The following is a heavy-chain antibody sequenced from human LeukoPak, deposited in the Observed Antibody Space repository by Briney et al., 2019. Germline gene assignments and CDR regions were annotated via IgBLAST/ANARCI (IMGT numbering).Heavy chain of an antibody. V-gene: IGHV1-18*01. CDR1: GYTFTHHG. CDR2: ISSYNGDT. CDR3: ARDPSNTSGRYQYFDV. Sequence: ASVKVSSKASGYTFTHHGITWVRQAPGQGLEWMGWISSYNGDTIYAHTLQGRVTMTTDSSTSTAYMESRSLTSDYTAVYYCARDPSNTSGRYQYFDVWGRVTLVTVSS. J-gene: IGHJ2*01. D-gene: IGHD6-19*01.